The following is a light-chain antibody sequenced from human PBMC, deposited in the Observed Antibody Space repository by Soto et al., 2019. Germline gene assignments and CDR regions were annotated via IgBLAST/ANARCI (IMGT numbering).Light chain of an antibody. J-gene: IGKJ4*01. CDR1: QSVSSN. V-gene: IGKV3-15*01. Sequence: EIVLTQSPATLSVSPGGRATLSCGASQSVSSNLAWYQQRPGQAPRLLMYGASTRATGVPFRFSGSGSGTEFTHTISSLQSEDFAVYYCQQYNKWPLTLGGGTKVEIK. CDR3: QQYNKWPLT. CDR2: GAS.